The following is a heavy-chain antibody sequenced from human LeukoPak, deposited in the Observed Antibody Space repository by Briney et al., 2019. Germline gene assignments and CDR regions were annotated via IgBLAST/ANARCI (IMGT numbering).Heavy chain of an antibody. CDR2: IYFGGTT. Sequence: SETLSLTRTVSGGSISSSNYYWAWIRQPPGKGLEWIGNIYFGGTTYYNPSLGSRVTVSIDTSKNQFSLSLRSVTAADTALYYCARQRRSGWSFDYWGQGALVTVSS. CDR3: ARQRRSGWSFDY. CDR1: GGSISSSNYY. D-gene: IGHD6-19*01. J-gene: IGHJ4*02. V-gene: IGHV4-39*01.